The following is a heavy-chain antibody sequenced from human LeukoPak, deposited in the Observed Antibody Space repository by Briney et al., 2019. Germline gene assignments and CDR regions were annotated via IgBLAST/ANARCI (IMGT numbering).Heavy chain of an antibody. D-gene: IGHD1-26*01. CDR3: ARDLGATTGAPWYYFDF. V-gene: IGHV1-2*02. J-gene: IGHJ4*01. Sequence: ASVKVSCKASGYTFTDYYFHWVRQVPGQGLECMGWINPNTGGTNYPQKFQGRVTMTRDTSISTAYMELTSLRSDDTAVNYCARDLGATTGAPWYYFDFWGQGALVTVSS. CDR1: GYTFTDYY. CDR2: INPNTGGT.